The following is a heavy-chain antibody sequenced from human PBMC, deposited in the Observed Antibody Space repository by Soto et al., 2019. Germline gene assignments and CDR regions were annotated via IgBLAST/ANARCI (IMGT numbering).Heavy chain of an antibody. CDR2: INPNSGGT. J-gene: IGHJ4*02. CDR1: GYTFTGYY. CDR3: ARDGRQWLVKYYFDY. Sequence: ASVKVSCKASGYTFTGYYMHWVRQAPGQGLEWMGWINPNSGGTNYAQKFQGWVTMTRDTSISTAYMELSRLRSDDTAVYYCARDGRQWLVKYYFDYWGQGTLVTVSS. D-gene: IGHD6-19*01. V-gene: IGHV1-2*04.